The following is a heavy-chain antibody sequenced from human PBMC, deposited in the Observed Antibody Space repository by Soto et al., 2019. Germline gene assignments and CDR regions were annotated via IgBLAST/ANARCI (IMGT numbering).Heavy chain of an antibody. D-gene: IGHD2-21*02. CDR3: ARESGDWPLNWFDP. Sequence: PGGSLRLSCAASGFNFSNHWMHWVRQRPAEGLVWVSRITSDGKSKAYAESVKGRFAISRDNAKNTLYLQMNGLPAEDTAVYYCARESGDWPLNWFDPWGQGTLVTVSS. CDR2: ITSDGKSK. V-gene: IGHV3-74*01. CDR1: GFNFSNHW. J-gene: IGHJ5*02.